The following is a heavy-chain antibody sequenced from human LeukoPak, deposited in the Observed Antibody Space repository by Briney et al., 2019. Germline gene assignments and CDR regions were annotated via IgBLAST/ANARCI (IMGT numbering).Heavy chain of an antibody. CDR3: ARVSSGYRNWFDP. Sequence: SETLSLTCAVYGGSFSGYYWSWIRQPPGKGLEWIGEINHSGSTNYNPSLKSRVTISVDTSKNQFSLKLSSVTAADTAVYYCARVSSGYRNWFDPWGQGTLVTVSS. J-gene: IGHJ5*02. CDR1: GGSFSGYY. D-gene: IGHD3-22*01. V-gene: IGHV4-34*01. CDR2: INHSGST.